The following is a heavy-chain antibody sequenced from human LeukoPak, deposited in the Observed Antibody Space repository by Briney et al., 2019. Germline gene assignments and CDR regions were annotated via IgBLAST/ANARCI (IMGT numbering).Heavy chain of an antibody. CDR2: MNPNSGNT. Sequence: ASVKVSCKASGYTFTSYDINWVRQATGQGLEWMRWMNPNSGNTGYAQKFQGRVTMTRDTSTSTVYMELSSLRSEDTAVYYCAPSSTVPTLFAYWGQGTLVTVSS. J-gene: IGHJ4*02. CDR1: GYTFTSYD. CDR3: APSSTVPTLFAY. D-gene: IGHD4-11*01. V-gene: IGHV1-8*01.